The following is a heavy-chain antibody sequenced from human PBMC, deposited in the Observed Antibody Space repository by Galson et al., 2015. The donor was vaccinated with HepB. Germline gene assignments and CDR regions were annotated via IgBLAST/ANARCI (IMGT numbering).Heavy chain of an antibody. CDR3: VREGSYGFYFDF. CDR2: IWYDGSNK. J-gene: IGHJ4*02. V-gene: IGHV3-33*08. D-gene: IGHD5-18*01. Sequence: SLRLSCAASGFTFSSYWMSWVRQAPGKGLEWVAVIWYDGSNKYYADSVKGRFTISRDNSKNTLYLQMNSLRAEDTAVYYRVREGSYGFYFDFWGQGTLVTVSS. CDR1: GFTFSSYW.